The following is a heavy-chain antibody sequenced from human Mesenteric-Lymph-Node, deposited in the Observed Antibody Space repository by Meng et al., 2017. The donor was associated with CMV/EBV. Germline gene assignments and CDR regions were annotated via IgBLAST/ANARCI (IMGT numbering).Heavy chain of an antibody. CDR1: GFSLSARGVG. CDR3: AHSFSGGYFGYPLGHYPTT. CDR2: IYWNDDK. J-gene: IGHJ5*02. V-gene: IGHV2-5*01. Sequence: SGPTLVKPTQTLTLTCTFSGFSLSARGVGVGWIRQPPGKALEWLALIYWNDDKRYSPSLQSRIAVTRGTSKNQVVLKMTNVDPLDTATYYCAHSFSGGYFGYPLGHYPTTWGQGTLVTVSS. D-gene: IGHD6-19*01.